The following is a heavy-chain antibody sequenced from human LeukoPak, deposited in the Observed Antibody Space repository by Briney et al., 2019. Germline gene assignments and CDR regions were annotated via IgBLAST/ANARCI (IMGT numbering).Heavy chain of an antibody. CDR3: ARDSEKSSSFAFDI. CDR2: INQDGFEK. V-gene: IGHV3-7*01. J-gene: IGHJ3*02. Sequence: GGSLRLSCAASGFTFSSYSMNWVRQAPGKGLEWVANINQDGFEKYYVDSVKGRFTVSRDNAKNSLYLQMNSLRAEDTALYYCARDSEKSSSFAFDIWGQGTVVTVSS. CDR1: GFTFSSYS. D-gene: IGHD6-19*01.